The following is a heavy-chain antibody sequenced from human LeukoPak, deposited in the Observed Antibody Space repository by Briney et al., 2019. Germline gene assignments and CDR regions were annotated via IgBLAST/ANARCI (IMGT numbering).Heavy chain of an antibody. CDR2: IYYSGST. CDR1: GGSISSSSYY. CDR3: ASYYSGSYLDAFDI. J-gene: IGHJ3*02. Sequence: SETLSLTCTVSGGSISSSSYYWGWIRQPPGKGLEWIGSIYYSGSTYYNPSLKSRATISVDTSKNQFSLKLSSVTAADTAVYYCASYYSGSYLDAFDIWGQGTMVTVSS. D-gene: IGHD1-26*01. V-gene: IGHV4-39*01.